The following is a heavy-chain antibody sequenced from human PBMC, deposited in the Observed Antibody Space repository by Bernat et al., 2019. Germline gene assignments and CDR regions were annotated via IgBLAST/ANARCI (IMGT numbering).Heavy chain of an antibody. Sequence: EVQLLESGGGFVQPGGSLRLSCAASGFPLNNYAMSWVRQAPGKGLEWVSAIAGSSRDTYYADSVKGRFSISRDHSKNTLSLQMNSLRVDDTAVYYCAKEVDIAVAAFDYWGQGTLVTVSS. CDR2: IAGSSRDT. D-gene: IGHD6-19*01. J-gene: IGHJ4*02. CDR1: GFPLNNYA. V-gene: IGHV3-23*01. CDR3: AKEVDIAVAAFDY.